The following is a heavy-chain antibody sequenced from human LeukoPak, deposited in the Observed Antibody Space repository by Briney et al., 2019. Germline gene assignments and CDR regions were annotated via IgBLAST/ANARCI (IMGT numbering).Heavy chain of an antibody. CDR1: GYTFTSYG. V-gene: IGHV1-18*01. J-gene: IGHJ4*02. Sequence: ASEKVSCKASGYTFTSYGISWVRQSPGQGLEWMGWISKYNGNKNYAKKLQGRVTMTTDTSTSTAYIELRSLRSDDTAVYYCARDPWGSYSSSHPFDYWGQGTLVT. CDR3: ARDPWGSYSSSHPFDY. D-gene: IGHD6-6*01. CDR2: ISKYNGNK.